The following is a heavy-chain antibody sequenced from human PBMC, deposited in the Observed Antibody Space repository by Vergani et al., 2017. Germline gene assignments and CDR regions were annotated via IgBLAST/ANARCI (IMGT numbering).Heavy chain of an antibody. CDR1: GYTFTSYG. CDR2: IIPILGIA. V-gene: IGHV1-69*04. CDR3: VRERGVLLWFGELSAQSSFDY. J-gene: IGHJ4*02. Sequence: QVQLVQSGAEVKKPGASVKVSCKASGYTFTSYGISWVRQAPGQGLEWMGRIIPILGIANYAQKFQGRVTITADKSTSTAYMELSSLRSEDTAVYYCVRERGVLLWFGELSAQSSFDYWGQGTLVTVSS. D-gene: IGHD3-10*01.